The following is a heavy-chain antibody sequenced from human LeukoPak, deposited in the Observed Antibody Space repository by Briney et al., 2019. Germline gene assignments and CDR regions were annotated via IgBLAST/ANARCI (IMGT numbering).Heavy chain of an antibody. CDR2: ISHDGENK. V-gene: IGHV3-30*02. CDR3: ATITGSPDY. J-gene: IGHJ4*02. CDR1: GFTINKYG. D-gene: IGHD1-20*01. Sequence: PGGSLRLSCASSGFTINKYGIHWVRRAPGKGLEWVALISHDGENKFYADSVRGRFTISRDNSRNTVYLQMGSLRAEDTSLYYCATITGSPDYWGQGSLVTVSS.